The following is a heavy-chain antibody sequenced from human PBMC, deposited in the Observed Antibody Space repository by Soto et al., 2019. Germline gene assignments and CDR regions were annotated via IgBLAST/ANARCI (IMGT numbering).Heavy chain of an antibody. J-gene: IGHJ4*02. CDR1: GDSFSSYA. V-gene: IGHV1-69*13. D-gene: IGHD3-22*01. CDR2: IIPIFGTA. Sequence: ASVKVSCKASGDSFSSYAISWVRQAPGQGLEWMGGIIPIFGTANYAQKFQGRVTITADESTSTAYMELSSLRSEDTAVYYCARHYDSSGYYGYFDYWGQGTLVTVSS. CDR3: ARHYDSSGYYGYFDY.